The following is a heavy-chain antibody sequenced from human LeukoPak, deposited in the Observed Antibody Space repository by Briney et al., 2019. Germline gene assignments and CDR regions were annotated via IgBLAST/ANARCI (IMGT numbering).Heavy chain of an antibody. CDR1: GFTFTSSA. D-gene: IGHD1-14*01. CDR3: ATTSGFDDYYYMDV. J-gene: IGHJ6*03. CDR2: IVVGSGNT. V-gene: IGHV1-58*02. Sequence: GTSVKVSCKASGFTFTSSAMQWVRQARGQRLEWIGWIVVGSGNTNYAQKFQERVTITRDMSTSTAYMELSSLRSEDTAVYYCATTSGFDDYYYMDVWGKGTTVIISS.